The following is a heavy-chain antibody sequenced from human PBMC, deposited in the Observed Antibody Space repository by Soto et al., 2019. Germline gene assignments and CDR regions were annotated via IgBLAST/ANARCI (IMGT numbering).Heavy chain of an antibody. V-gene: IGHV3-74*01. Sequence: GGSLRLSCAASGFTFSRYWMHWVRQAPGKGLVWVSRISSYGSDTHYADSVKGRFTISRDNSKNTLYLQMNSLRAEDTAVYYCARDTTGDGVLDYWGQGTLVTVSS. D-gene: IGHD7-27*01. CDR1: GFTFSRYW. J-gene: IGHJ4*02. CDR2: ISSYGSDT. CDR3: ARDTTGDGVLDY.